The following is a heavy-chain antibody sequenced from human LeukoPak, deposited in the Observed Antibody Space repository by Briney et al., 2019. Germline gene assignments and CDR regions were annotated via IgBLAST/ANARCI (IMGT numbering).Heavy chain of an antibody. CDR2: IYYSGST. V-gene: IGHV4-30-4*01. Sequence: SQTLSLTCTVSGGSISSGDYYWSWIRQPPGKGLEWIGYIYYSGSTYYNPSLKSRVTISVDTSKNQFSLKLSSVTAADTAVYYCARDRIDYYDSSGLDYWGQGILVTVSS. D-gene: IGHD3-22*01. CDR3: ARDRIDYYDSSGLDY. J-gene: IGHJ4*02. CDR1: GGSISSGDYY.